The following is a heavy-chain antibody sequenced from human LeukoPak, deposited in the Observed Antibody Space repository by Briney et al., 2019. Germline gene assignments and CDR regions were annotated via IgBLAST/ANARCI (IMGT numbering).Heavy chain of an antibody. D-gene: IGHD2-15*01. CDR1: GDSIASTIHY. Sequence: RPSETLSLTCAVSGDSIASTIHYWAWIRQPPGKGLEWIGSMYYSGSTYYNPSIKSRVPMSLDTYENQLSLKLSSVTAADTAVYYCARYGLLGISEINGFDNWGQGTMVTVSS. V-gene: IGHV4-39*07. J-gene: IGHJ3*02. CDR3: ARYGLLGISEINGFDN. CDR2: MYYSGST.